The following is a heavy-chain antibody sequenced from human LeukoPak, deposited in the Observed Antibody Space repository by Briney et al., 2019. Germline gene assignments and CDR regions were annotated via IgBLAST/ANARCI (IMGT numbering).Heavy chain of an antibody. CDR2: INPSGGST. CDR3: ARESTSGYDRDYWFDP. J-gene: IGHJ5*02. CDR1: GYTFTSYY. Sequence: GASVKVSCKASGYTFTSYYMHWVRQAPGQGLGWMGIINPSGGSTSYAQKFQGRVTMTRDMSTSTVYMELSSLRSEDTAVYYCARESTSGYDRDYWFDPWGQGTLVTVSS. D-gene: IGHD5-12*01. V-gene: IGHV1-46*01.